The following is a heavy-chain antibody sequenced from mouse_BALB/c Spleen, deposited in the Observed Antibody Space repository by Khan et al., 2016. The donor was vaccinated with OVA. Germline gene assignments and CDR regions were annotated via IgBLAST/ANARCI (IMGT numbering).Heavy chain of an antibody. CDR3: ARSGYGSLVY. CDR2: IFPGSGGT. V-gene: IGHV1-77*01. D-gene: IGHD1-1*01. Sequence: QVQLQQSGPELVKPGSSMKMSCKASGYTFTDYVLNWVKQRTGQGLEWIGEIFPGSGGTYYNEKFKGKATLTADKSSNKVYMQLSSLTSEDSAVYFCARSGYGSLVYWGQGTTLTVSS. J-gene: IGHJ2*01. CDR1: GYTFTDYV.